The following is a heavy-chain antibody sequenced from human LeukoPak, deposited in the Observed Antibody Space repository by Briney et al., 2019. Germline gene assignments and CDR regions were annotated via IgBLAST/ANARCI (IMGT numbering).Heavy chain of an antibody. J-gene: IGHJ4*02. CDR3: GGDRHWNQGNFDY. V-gene: IGHV1-2*02. D-gene: IGHD1-1*01. Sequence: ASVKVSCKAFGYTITGYYIHWVRQAPGQGLEWMGWINPNNGGTNSAQKFQGRVTMARDTSIGTAYMELNRLTYDDTAVYYCGGDRHWNQGNFDYWGQGTLVTVSS. CDR1: GYTITGYY. CDR2: INPNNGGT.